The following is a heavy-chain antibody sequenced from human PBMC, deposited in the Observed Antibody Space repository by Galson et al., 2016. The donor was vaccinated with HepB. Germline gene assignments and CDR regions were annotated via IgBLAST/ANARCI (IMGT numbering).Heavy chain of an antibody. Sequence: SLRLSCAASGFRFSDYYMSWIRQAPGKGLEWLSYISSSGRPIYYADYVKGRFTTSRDNAKNSLYLQMNNLRGEDTAVYYCARMIPLYSSGWYVRGDGWFDPWGQGTLVTVSS. CDR1: GFRFSDYY. V-gene: IGHV3-11*01. D-gene: IGHD6-19*01. J-gene: IGHJ5*02. CDR3: ARMIPLYSSGWYVRGDGWFDP. CDR2: ISSSGRPI.